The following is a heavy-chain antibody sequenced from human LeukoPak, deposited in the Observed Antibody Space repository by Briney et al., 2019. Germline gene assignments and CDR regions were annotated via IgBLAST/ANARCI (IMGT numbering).Heavy chain of an antibody. CDR2: ISNNGAAT. CDR3: ARGFPEEFDN. J-gene: IGHJ4*02. D-gene: IGHD1-14*01. CDR1: GFTFSNYA. V-gene: IGHV3-64*01. Sequence: GGSLRLSCAASGFTFSNYAMNWIRQAPGKGLEFVSGISNNGAATYYANSVKGRFTIPRDNSKNTLYLRMDSLRTEDMAIYYCARGFPEEFDNWGQGTLVTVSS.